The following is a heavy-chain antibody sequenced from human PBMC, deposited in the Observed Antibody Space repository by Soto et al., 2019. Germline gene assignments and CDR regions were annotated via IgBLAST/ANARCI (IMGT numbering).Heavy chain of an antibody. CDR2: ISNDGNNK. CDR3: AKGILVEVPGTRAFDI. CDR1: GFTFNSHI. J-gene: IGHJ3*02. Sequence: QVQLVESGGGVVQPGRSPRLSCVASGFTFNSHIMHWVRQAPGKGLEWVAVISNDGNNKYYAESVRGRFTISRDNSNNALFLQMNSLRADDTALYYCAKGILVEVPGTRAFDIWGQGTMVIVSS. V-gene: IGHV3-30*18. D-gene: IGHD2-2*01.